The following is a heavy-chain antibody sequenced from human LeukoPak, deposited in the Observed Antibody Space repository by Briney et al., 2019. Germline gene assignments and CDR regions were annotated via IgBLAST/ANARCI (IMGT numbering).Heavy chain of an antibody. Sequence: GGSLRLSCAASGFTFSSYGMSWVCQAPGKGLEWVSAISGSGGSTYYADSVKGRFTISRDNSKNTLYLQMNSLRAEDTAVYYCAKDPYGSGIRYYFDYWGQGTLVTVSS. CDR3: AKDPYGSGIRYYFDY. CDR1: GFTFSSYG. CDR2: ISGSGGST. D-gene: IGHD3-10*01. J-gene: IGHJ4*02. V-gene: IGHV3-23*01.